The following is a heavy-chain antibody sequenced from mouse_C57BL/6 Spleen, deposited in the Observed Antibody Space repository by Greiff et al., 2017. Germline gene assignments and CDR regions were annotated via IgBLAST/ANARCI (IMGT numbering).Heavy chain of an antibody. CDR3: ARRNYGNLGYAMDY. J-gene: IGHJ4*01. CDR2: IDPSDSET. CDR1: GYTFTSYW. D-gene: IGHD2-1*01. V-gene: IGHV1-52*01. Sequence: QVQLQQPGAELVRPGSSVKLSCKASGYTFTSYWMHWVKQRPIQGLEWIGNIDPSDSETHYNQKFKDKATLTVDKSSSTAYMQLSSLTSEDSAVYYCARRNYGNLGYAMDYWGQGTSVTVSS.